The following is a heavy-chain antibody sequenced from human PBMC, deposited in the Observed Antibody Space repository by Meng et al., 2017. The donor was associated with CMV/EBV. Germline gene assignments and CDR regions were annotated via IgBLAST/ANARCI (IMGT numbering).Heavy chain of an antibody. CDR2: ISSSSSYI. Sequence: GGSLRLSCAASGFTVSSNYMSWVRQAPGKGLEWVSSISSSSSYIYYADSVKGRFTISRDNAKNSLYLQMNSLGAEDTAVYYCARDVGIVVVPAALDPWGQGTLVTVSS. V-gene: IGHV3-21*01. CDR1: GFTVSSNY. J-gene: IGHJ5*02. CDR3: ARDVGIVVVPAALDP. D-gene: IGHD2-2*01.